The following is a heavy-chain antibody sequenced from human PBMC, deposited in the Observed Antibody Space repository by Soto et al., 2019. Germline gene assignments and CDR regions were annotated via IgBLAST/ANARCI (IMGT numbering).Heavy chain of an antibody. CDR2: IGTTGTI. J-gene: IGHJ5*02. D-gene: IGHD2-2*01. CDR3: ARESSSTSANWFDP. V-gene: IGHV3-11*01. CDR1: GFSFTDYY. Sequence: QVQLVESGGGLVKPGGSLRLSCAVSGFSFTDYYMSWIRQAPGKGLEWISYIGTTGTIYHADSVRGRFAISRDIAKNSLYLQMTNLRADDTAVYYCARESSSTSANWFDPWGQGTLVTVSS.